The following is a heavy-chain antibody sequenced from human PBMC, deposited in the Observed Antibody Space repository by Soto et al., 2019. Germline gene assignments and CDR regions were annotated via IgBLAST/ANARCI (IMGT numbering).Heavy chain of an antibody. Sequence: SLRLSCAASGFTFSNAWMRWVRQAPGKGLEWVGRIKSKTDGGTTDYAAPVKGRFTISRDESKNTLYLQMNSLKTEDTAVYYCTTEVDYYDSSGYYRYYFDYWGQGTLVTVSS. D-gene: IGHD3-22*01. CDR3: TTEVDYYDSSGYYRYYFDY. J-gene: IGHJ4*02. CDR1: GFTFSNAW. V-gene: IGHV3-15*01. CDR2: IKSKTDGGTT.